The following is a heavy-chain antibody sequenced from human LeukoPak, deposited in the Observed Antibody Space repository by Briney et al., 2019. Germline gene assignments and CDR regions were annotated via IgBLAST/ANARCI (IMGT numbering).Heavy chain of an antibody. CDR2: IYYSGNT. CDR1: GGSISSGDYY. CDR3: ARESRPIQLGGEVDAFDI. J-gene: IGHJ3*02. Sequence: PSQTLSLTCTVSGGSISSGDYYWSWIRQPPGKGLEWIGYIYYSGNTYYNPSLKSRVTISVDTSKNQFSLKLSSVTAADTAVYYCARESRPIQLGGEVDAFDIWGQGTMVTVSS. D-gene: IGHD5-18*01. V-gene: IGHV4-30-4*01.